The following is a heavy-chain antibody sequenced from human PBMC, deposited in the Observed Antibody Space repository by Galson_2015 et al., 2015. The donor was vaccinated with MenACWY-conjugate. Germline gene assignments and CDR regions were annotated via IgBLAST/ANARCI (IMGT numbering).Heavy chain of an antibody. CDR1: GFTLRNYW. CDR3: ARGHYGMDV. J-gene: IGHJ6*02. CDR2: IKKDGSEK. Sequence: SLRLSCAASGFTLRNYWMTWVRQAPGKGLEWVASIKKDGSEKYYVDSVKGRFPISRDNAKNSLYLEMNSLRVEDTAVYSCARGHYGMDVWGQGTTVTASS. V-gene: IGHV3-7*03.